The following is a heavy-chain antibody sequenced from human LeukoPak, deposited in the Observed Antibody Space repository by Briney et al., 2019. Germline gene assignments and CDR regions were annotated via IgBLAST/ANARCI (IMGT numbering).Heavy chain of an antibody. J-gene: IGHJ5*02. D-gene: IGHD2-2*01. V-gene: IGHV4-39*07. CDR2: IYYSGST. CDR3: ARKESSIELGGWFDP. CDR1: GGSISGSNYY. Sequence: SETLSLTCTVSGGSISGSNYYWGWICQPPGMGLEWIGSIYYSGSTYYNPSLKSRVTISVDTSKNQFSLKLSSVTAADTAVYYCARKESSIELGGWFDPWGQGILVTVSS.